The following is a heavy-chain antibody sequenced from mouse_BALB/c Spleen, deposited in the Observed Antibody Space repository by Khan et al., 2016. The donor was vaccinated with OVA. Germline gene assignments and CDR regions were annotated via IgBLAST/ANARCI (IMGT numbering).Heavy chain of an antibody. V-gene: IGHV1S41*01. J-gene: IGHJ4*01. Sequence: DLVKPGASVKLSCKASGYTFTSYWINWIKQRPGQGLEWIGRIAPGSGSTDYNEMFKGKATLTVDTSSSTVYIQLSSLSSEDSAVYFCARENYYGSSCYAMVYWGQGPSVPVSS. CDR1: GYTFTSYW. CDR2: IAPGSGST. CDR3: ARENYYGSSCYAMVY. D-gene: IGHD1-1*01.